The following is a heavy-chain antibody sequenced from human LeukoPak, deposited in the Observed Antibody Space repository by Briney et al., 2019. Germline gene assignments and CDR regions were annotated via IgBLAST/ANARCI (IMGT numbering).Heavy chain of an antibody. CDR2: VTPTTGNT. J-gene: IGHJ4*02. D-gene: IGHD2-8*01. CDR3: ARGETQCMDY. CDR1: GYTFTSYD. V-gene: IGHV1-8*03. Sequence: GASVKVSCKASGYTFTSYDINWVRQAPGQGLEWMGWVTPTTGNTGYAQKFQGRVTITRDTSIGTTYLELSSLRSEDTAMYYCARGETQCMDYWGQGTLVTVS.